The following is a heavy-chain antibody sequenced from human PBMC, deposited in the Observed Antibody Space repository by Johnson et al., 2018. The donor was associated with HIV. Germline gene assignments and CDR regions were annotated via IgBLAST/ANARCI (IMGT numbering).Heavy chain of an antibody. CDR3: AKGIAVAGGDAFDI. V-gene: IGHV3-30*02. CDR1: GFTFSSYG. CDR2: IRYDGSNK. D-gene: IGHD6-19*01. J-gene: IGHJ3*02. Sequence: VQLVESGGGVVQPGGSLRLSCAASGFTFSSYGMHWVRQAPGKGLEWVAFIRYDGSNKYYADSVKGRFTISKDNSKNSLYLQMNSLRAEDTALYYCAKGIAVAGGDAFDIWGQGTMVTVSS.